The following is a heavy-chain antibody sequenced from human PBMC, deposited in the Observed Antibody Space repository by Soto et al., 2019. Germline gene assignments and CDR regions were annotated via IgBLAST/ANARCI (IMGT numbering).Heavy chain of an antibody. CDR1: GYTFTSYA. J-gene: IGHJ4*02. D-gene: IGHD6-19*01. Sequence: ASVKVSCKASGYTFTSYAMHWVRQAPGQRLEWMGWINAGNGDTKYXXKFQGRVXXTGDTSASTAXMELSXLRSEDTAVYYCARDHRSGWSEFDYWGQGTLVTVSS. CDR3: ARDHRSGWSEFDY. CDR2: INAGNGDT. V-gene: IGHV1-3*01.